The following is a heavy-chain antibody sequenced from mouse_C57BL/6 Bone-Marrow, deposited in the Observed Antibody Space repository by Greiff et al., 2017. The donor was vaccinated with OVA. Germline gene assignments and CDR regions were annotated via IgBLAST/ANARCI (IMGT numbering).Heavy chain of an antibody. CDR1: GFTFSDYG. J-gene: IGHJ3*01. CDR3: ARRGHYGSSYVGFAY. V-gene: IGHV5-17*01. Sequence: EVQRVESGGGLVKPGGSLKLSCAASGFTFSDYGMHWVRQAPEKGLEWVAYISSGSSTIYYADTVKGRFTISRDNAKNTLFLQMTSLRSEDTAMYYCARRGHYGSSYVGFAYWGQGTLVTVSA. CDR2: ISSGSSTI. D-gene: IGHD1-1*01.